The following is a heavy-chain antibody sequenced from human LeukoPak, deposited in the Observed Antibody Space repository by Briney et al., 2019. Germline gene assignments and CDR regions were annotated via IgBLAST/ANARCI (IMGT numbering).Heavy chain of an antibody. Sequence: GGSLRLSCAASGFTVSSNYMSWVRQAPGEGLAWVSVIYTSGYTYYTDSVKGRFTISRDSSKNTLFLHMNSLRAEDTAVYYCARDRTVGASYWYFDLWGRGTLVTVSS. D-gene: IGHD1-26*01. CDR3: ARDRTVGASYWYFDL. CDR1: GFTVSSNY. V-gene: IGHV3-53*01. CDR2: IYTSGYT. J-gene: IGHJ2*01.